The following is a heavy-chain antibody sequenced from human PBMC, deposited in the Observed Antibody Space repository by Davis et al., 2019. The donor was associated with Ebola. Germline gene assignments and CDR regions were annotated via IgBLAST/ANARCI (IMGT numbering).Heavy chain of an antibody. CDR2: INHSGST. CDR1: GGSFSGYY. J-gene: IGHJ4*02. D-gene: IGHD1-26*01. Sequence: MPSETLSLTCAVYGGSFSGYYWSWIRQPPGKGLEWIGEINHSGSTNYNPSLKSRVTISVDTSKNQFSLKLSSVTAEDTAVYYCARGRGGATGWFDYWGQGTLVTVSS. CDR3: ARGRGGATGWFDY. V-gene: IGHV4-34*01.